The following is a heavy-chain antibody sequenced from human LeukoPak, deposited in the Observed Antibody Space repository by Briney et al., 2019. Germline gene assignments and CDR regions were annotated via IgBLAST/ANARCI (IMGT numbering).Heavy chain of an antibody. D-gene: IGHD6-13*01. CDR1: GYTFTSYG. J-gene: IGHJ4*02. CDR2: INTYNGNT. CDR3: ARLGSSLPDY. V-gene: IGHV1-18*01. Sequence: ASVKVSCKASGYTFTSYGISWVRQAPGQELEWMGWINTYNGNTNYPQKLQGRVTMTTDTSASTAYMELRSLRSDDTAVYYCARLGSSLPDYWGQGTLVTLSS.